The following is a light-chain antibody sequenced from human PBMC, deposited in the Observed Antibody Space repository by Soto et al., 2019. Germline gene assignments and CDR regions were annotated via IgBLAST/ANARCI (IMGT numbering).Light chain of an antibody. CDR3: AAWDDSLGAYV. J-gene: IGLJ1*01. V-gene: IGLV1-44*01. Sequence: QSVLTQPPSASATPGQRVTISCSGSNSNIGTNTVNWYQQLPGPAPRLLIYTNNQRPSGVPQRFSGSKTGTSASLAIGGLQSEDGADYYCAAWDDSLGAYVFGTGTKVTVL. CDR1: NSNIGTNT. CDR2: TNN.